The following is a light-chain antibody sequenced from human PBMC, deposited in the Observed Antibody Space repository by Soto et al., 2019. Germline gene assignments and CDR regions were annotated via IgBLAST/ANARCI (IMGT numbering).Light chain of an antibody. CDR3: QQYRSYWT. CDR1: QSISRW. CDR2: DAT. Sequence: EIEMTQSPSTLSASVGDRVTITCRASQSISRWLAWYQLKPGKAPKLLIHDATTLESGVPSRFSGSGSGTEFTLTISSLQPDDFATYYCQQYRSYWTFAQGTKVDIK. V-gene: IGKV1-5*01. J-gene: IGKJ1*01.